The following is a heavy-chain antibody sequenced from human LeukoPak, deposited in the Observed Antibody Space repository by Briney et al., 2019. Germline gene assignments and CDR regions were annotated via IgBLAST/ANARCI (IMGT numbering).Heavy chain of an antibody. CDR2: IWFDGSEQ. Sequence: GRSLRLSCAASGFTFSTYAIHWVRQAPGKGLEWVAVIWFDGSEQYYADSVKGRFIISRDNSKSTSNLQLNSLRAEDTAVYYCAREGDSRWGELSPWGQGTLVTVSS. V-gene: IGHV3-33*01. J-gene: IGHJ1*01. CDR3: AREGDSRWGELSP. D-gene: IGHD3-16*02. CDR1: GFTFSTYA.